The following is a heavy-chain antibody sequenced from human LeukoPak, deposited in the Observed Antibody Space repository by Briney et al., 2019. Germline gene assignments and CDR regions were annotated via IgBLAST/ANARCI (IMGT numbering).Heavy chain of an antibody. V-gene: IGHV3-23*01. CDR1: GFTFNNFA. J-gene: IGHJ4*02. CDR2: ISGSGGST. D-gene: IGHD1-26*01. CDR3: ARDVGADF. Sequence: GGSLRLSCAASGFTFNNFAMSWVRQAPGKGLEWVSAISGSGGSTYYADSVKGRFTISRDNTENSLYLQMNSLRVEDTGFYYCARDVGADFWGQGTLVTVSS.